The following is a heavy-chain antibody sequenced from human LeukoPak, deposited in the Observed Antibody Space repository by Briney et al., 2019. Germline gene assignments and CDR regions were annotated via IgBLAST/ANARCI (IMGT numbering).Heavy chain of an antibody. V-gene: IGHV3-21*01. J-gene: IGHJ4*02. CDR2: ISRRSRHL. CDR1: GFTFSDYS. Sequence: GGSLRLSCAASGFTFSDYSMNWVRQAPGKGLEWVSSISRRSRHLYYAGSVKGRFTISRDNAKSSLFLQMNSLRAEDAAVYYCARDKPRGSYYGSIFDSWGQGTLVTVSS. D-gene: IGHD1-26*01. CDR3: ARDKPRGSYYGSIFDS.